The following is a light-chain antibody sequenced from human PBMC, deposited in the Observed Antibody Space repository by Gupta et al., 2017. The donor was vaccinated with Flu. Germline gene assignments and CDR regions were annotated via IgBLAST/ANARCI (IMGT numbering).Light chain of an antibody. CDR1: QSLVHSDGETY. J-gene: IGKJ2*01. CDR2: RIS. V-gene: IGKV2-24*01. Sequence: EIVMTQTPPSSSVILGQPASISCRSSQSLVHSDGETYLSWLQQRPGQPPRLLIYRISNRFSGVPDRISGSGAGTDFTLKISRVEGEDVGIYYCMQSKQFPYTFGQGTKLEIK. CDR3: MQSKQFPYT.